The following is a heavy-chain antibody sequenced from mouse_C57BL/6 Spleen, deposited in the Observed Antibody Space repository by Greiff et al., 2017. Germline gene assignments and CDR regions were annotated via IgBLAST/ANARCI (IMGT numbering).Heavy chain of an antibody. J-gene: IGHJ2*01. CDR2: IDPEVGET. CDR1: GFNIKDSY. CDR3: ARWGTTVGATPLDY. V-gene: IGHV14-2*01. Sequence: VQLKQSGAELVKPGASVKLSCTASGFNIKDSYMHWVKQRTEQGLEWIGRIDPEVGETKYAPQFQGKATITADTSSNTAYLQLSSLPSEDTAVYYCARWGTTVGATPLDYWGQGTTLTVAS. D-gene: IGHD1-1*01.